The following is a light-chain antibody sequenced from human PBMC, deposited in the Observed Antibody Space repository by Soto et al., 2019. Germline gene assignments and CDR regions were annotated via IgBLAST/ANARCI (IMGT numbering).Light chain of an antibody. V-gene: IGLV1-40*01. Sequence: QSVLTQPPSVSGAPGQRVTISCTGSSSNIGAGYDVHWYQQLPGTAPKLLIYGNSNRPSGVPDRLSGSKSGTSASLAITGLQAEDEADYSRQSYDSSLSGWVFGGGTKLTVL. CDR3: QSYDSSLSGWV. CDR2: GNS. J-gene: IGLJ3*02. CDR1: SSNIGAGYD.